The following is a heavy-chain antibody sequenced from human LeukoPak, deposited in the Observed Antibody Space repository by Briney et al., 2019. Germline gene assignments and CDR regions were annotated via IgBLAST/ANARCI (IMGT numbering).Heavy chain of an antibody. CDR2: IYTSGST. D-gene: IGHD3-22*01. CDR1: GGSISSGSYY. J-gene: IGHJ6*03. CDR3: ARVLYYYDSSGYYDYNYYYYYMDV. Sequence: PSETLSLTCTVSGGSISSGSYYWSWIRQPAGKGLEWIGRIYTSGSTNYNPSLKSRVTMSVDTSKNQFSLKLSSVTAADTAVYYCARVLYYYDSSGYYDYNYYYYYMDVWGKGTTVTISS. V-gene: IGHV4-61*02.